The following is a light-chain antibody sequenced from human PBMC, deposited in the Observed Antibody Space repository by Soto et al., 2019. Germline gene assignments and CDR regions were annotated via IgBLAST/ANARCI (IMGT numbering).Light chain of an antibody. CDR1: QSLRNNG. CDR3: QQYATSPRT. V-gene: IGKV3-20*01. CDR2: RAT. J-gene: IGKJ1*01. Sequence: VLTQSPGTLSLSPGERVTLSCRASQSLRNNGLSWYQQKPGQAPRFLIYRATSRATGTPDRFSGSGSGTDFTLTVDTLEPEDYAVYYCQQYATSPRTFGQGTKVDIK.